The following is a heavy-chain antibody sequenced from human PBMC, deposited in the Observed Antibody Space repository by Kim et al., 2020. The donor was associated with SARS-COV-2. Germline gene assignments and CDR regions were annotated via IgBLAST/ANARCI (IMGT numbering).Heavy chain of an antibody. J-gene: IGHJ4*02. D-gene: IGHD3-9*01. V-gene: IGHV1-58*02. CDR3: AADDILTAE. Sequence: SVKVSCKTSGFTFSNSAMQWVRQAGGQRLEWMGWIVVGSGKTNYAQKFQERVTITTDMSTRTAYLELSNLRSEDTAIYYCAADDILTAEWGQGTLVTVS. CDR1: GFTFSNSA. CDR2: IVVGSGKT.